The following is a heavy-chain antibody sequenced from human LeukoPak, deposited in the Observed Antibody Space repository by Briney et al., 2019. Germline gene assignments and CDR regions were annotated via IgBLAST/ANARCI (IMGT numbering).Heavy chain of an antibody. CDR3: AKDQAQLLWFGELSPMDV. J-gene: IGHJ6*02. CDR1: GFTFSSYG. D-gene: IGHD3-10*01. V-gene: IGHV3-30*18. CDR2: ISYDGSNK. Sequence: PGRSLRLSCAASGFTFSSYGMQWVRQAPGKGLEWVAVISYDGSNKYYADSVKGRFTISRDNSKNTLYLQMNSLRVEDTAVYYCAKDQAQLLWFGELSPMDVWGQGTTVTVSS.